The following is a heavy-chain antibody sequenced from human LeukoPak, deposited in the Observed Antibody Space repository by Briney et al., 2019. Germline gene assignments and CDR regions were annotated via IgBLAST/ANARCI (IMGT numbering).Heavy chain of an antibody. CDR3: ARAPIPIQLWLRLYYYYYMDV. CDR1: GYTFTSYD. CDR2: MNPNSGNT. Sequence: ASVKVSCKASGYTFTSYDINWVRQATGQGLEWMGWMNPNSGNTGYAQKFQGRVTMTRNTSISTAYMELSSLRSEDTAVYYCARAPIPIQLWLRLYYYYYMDVWGKGTTVTISS. J-gene: IGHJ6*03. D-gene: IGHD5-18*01. V-gene: IGHV1-8*01.